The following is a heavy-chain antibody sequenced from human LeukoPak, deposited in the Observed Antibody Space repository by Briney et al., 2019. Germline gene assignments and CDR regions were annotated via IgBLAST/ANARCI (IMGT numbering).Heavy chain of an antibody. V-gene: IGHV5-51*01. CDR1: GYNFTTYW. D-gene: IGHD3-22*01. J-gene: IGHJ3*02. Sequence: GESLKISCKASGYNFTTYWIGWVRQMPGKGLEWMGIIYPGDSDTRYSPSFQGQVTISADKSISTAYLQWSSLKASDTAMYYCASELASSYYYDSSGPHDAFDIWGQGTMVTVSS. CDR2: IYPGDSDT. CDR3: ASELASSYYYDSSGPHDAFDI.